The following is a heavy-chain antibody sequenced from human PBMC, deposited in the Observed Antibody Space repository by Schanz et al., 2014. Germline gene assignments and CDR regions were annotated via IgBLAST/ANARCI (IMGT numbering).Heavy chain of an antibody. CDR1: GFPFSMAW. CDR2: IRSKNDGGTT. Sequence: EVQLVESGGGLVKPGGSLRLSCAASGFPFSMAWMTWVRQAPGKGLEWVGHIRSKNDGGTTDYAAPVKGRFTISRDDSKNTVYLKMSSLETEDSALYYGTTILYYDSSATGGQGTLVTVSS. J-gene: IGHJ4*02. V-gene: IGHV3-15*01. CDR3: TTILYYDSSAT. D-gene: IGHD3-22*01.